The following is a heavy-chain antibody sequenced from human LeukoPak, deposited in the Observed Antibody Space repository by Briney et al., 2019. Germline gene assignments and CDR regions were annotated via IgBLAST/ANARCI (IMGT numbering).Heavy chain of an antibody. CDR3: ARRDSIDALQPWDY. J-gene: IGHJ4*02. Sequence: GESLNTSCKGSGYSFTSYWLGWVRQMPGKGLEWMGIIYPGDSDTRYSPSFQGQVTISADKSISTAYLQWSSLTASDTAMYYCARRDSIDALQPWDYWGQGTLVTVSP. CDR2: IYPGDSDT. CDR1: GYSFTSYW. V-gene: IGHV5-51*01. D-gene: IGHD5-18*01.